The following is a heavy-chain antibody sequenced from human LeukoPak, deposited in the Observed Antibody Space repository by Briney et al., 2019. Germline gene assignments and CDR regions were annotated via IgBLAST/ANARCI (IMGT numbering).Heavy chain of an antibody. D-gene: IGHD3-22*01. V-gene: IGHV1-18*01. J-gene: IGHJ3*01. CDR2: ISTYNGNT. CDR3: ARVDDYYGTGGYYYDH. CDR1: GYTFTSYA. Sequence: GASVTVSCKASGYTFTSYAISWVRQAPGQGLEWMGWISTYNGNTNYARKLQGRVTMTPDTSTSTVYMELRSLRSDDTAVYYCARVDDYYGTGGYYYDHWGQGTMVTVSS.